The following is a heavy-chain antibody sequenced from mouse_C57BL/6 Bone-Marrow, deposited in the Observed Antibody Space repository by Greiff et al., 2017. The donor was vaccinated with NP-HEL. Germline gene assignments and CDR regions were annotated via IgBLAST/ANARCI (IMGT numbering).Heavy chain of an antibody. CDR1: GYTFTEYT. CDR3: ARHEDNGNLDWFAY. Sequence: VQLQQSGAELVKPGASVKLSCKASGYTFTEYTIHWVKQRSGQGLEWIGWFYPGSGSIKYNEKFKDKATLTADKSSSTVYMEISRMTSEDSAVEVCARHEDNGNLDWFAYWGQGTLVTVSA. CDR2: FYPGSGSI. V-gene: IGHV1-62-2*01. D-gene: IGHD2-1*01. J-gene: IGHJ3*01.